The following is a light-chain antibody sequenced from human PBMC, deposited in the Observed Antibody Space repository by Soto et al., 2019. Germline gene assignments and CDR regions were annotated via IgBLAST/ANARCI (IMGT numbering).Light chain of an antibody. CDR2: KVS. CDR3: MQGTHWLT. V-gene: IGKV2-30*02. Sequence: DIVMTQSPLSLPVTLGQPASISCRSSQSLVHSDGNTYVNWFQQRPGQSPRRLIYKVSNRDSGVPDRFSGSGSGTDFPLKISRVEGEDVGVYYCMQGTHWLTFGGGTKVEIK. CDR1: QSLVHSDGNTY. J-gene: IGKJ4*01.